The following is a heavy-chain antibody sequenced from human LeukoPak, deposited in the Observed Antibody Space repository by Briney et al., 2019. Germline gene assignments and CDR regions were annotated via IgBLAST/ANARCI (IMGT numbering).Heavy chain of an antibody. J-gene: IGHJ4*02. D-gene: IGHD4-23*01. CDR1: GGSFSGYY. CDR3: ARGALLDYGGNPCFDY. V-gene: IGHV4-34*01. Sequence: PSETLSLTCAVYGGSFSGYYWSWIRQPPGKGLEWIGEINHSGSTNYNPSLKSRVTISVDTSKNQFSLKLSSVTAADTAVYYCARGALLDYGGNPCFDYWGQGTLVTVSS. CDR2: INHSGST.